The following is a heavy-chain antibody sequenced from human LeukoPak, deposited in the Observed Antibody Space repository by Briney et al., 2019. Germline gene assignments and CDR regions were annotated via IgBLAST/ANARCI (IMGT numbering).Heavy chain of an antibody. CDR3: ARLRYDSSAQRWFDP. D-gene: IGHD3-22*01. CDR1: GFTFSSYS. J-gene: IGHJ5*02. CDR2: ISSSSSYI. V-gene: IGHV3-21*01. Sequence: GGSLRLSCAASGFTFSSYSMNWVRQAPGKGLEWVSSISSSSSYIYYADSVKGRFTNSRDNAKNSLYLQMNSLRAEDTAVYYCARLRYDSSAQRWFDPWGQGTLVTVSS.